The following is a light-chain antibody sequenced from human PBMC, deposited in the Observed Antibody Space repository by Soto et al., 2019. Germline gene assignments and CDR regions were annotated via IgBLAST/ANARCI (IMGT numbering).Light chain of an antibody. Sequence: QSALTQPPSASGSPGQSVTISCTGTSSDIGAYNYVSWYQQHPGKAPKLMIHDVSKRPSGVPDRFSGSKSGNTASLTVSGLQAEDEADYSCSSYAGSNDRWVFGGGTKLTVL. J-gene: IGLJ3*02. V-gene: IGLV2-8*01. CDR1: SSDIGAYNY. CDR2: DVS. CDR3: SSYAGSNDRWV.